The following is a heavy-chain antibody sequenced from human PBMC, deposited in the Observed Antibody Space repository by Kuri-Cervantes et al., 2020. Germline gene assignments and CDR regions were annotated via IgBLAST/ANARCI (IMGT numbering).Heavy chain of an antibody. D-gene: IGHD5-12*01. J-gene: IGHJ6*02. Sequence: LRLSCAISGDSVSSNSAAWNWIRQSPSRGLEWLGRTYYRSKWYNDYAVSVKSRITINPDTSKNQFSPQLNSVTPEDTAVYYCARTGGWLGLGYYYGMDVWGQGTTVTVSS. CDR2: TYYRSKWYN. CDR1: GDSVSSNSAA. CDR3: ARTGGWLGLGYYYGMDV. V-gene: IGHV6-1*01.